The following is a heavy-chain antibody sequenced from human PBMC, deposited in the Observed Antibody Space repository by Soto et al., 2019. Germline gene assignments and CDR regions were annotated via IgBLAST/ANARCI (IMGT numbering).Heavy chain of an antibody. CDR1: GFSLSTARMG. CDR2: IFSNDEK. Sequence: QVTLKESGPVLAKPTETLTLTCTVSGFSLSTARMGVSWIRQPPGKALEWLAHIFSNDEKSYRISLESRLTISKDTSKGQVVLTMTNMDPVDTATSYCARSVDTALVARFDFWGQGTLVTVSS. V-gene: IGHV2-26*01. J-gene: IGHJ4*02. D-gene: IGHD5-18*01. CDR3: ARSVDTALVARFDF.